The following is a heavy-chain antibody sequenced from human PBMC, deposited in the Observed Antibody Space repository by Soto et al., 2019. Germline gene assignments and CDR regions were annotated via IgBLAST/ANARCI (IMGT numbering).Heavy chain of an antibody. CDR2: INAYNGNT. CDR3: XXDPVXGTYFDY. Sequence: QVQLVQSGAEVKKPGASVKVSCKASGYTFTSYGISWVRQAPGQGLEWMGWINAYNGNTNYAQKLQGRVTMTTDTXTXXXXXXXXXLXXXXXXXXXXXXDPVXGTYFDYWGQGTLVTVSS. D-gene: IGHD6-19*01. J-gene: IGHJ4*02. V-gene: IGHV1-18*01. CDR1: GYTFTSYG.